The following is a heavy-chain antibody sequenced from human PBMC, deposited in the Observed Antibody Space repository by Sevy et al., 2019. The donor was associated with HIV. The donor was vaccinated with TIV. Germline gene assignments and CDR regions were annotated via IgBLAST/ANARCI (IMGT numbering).Heavy chain of an antibody. CDR1: GFIISDYE. CDR2: ISPSRTTI. J-gene: IGHJ3*01. Sequence: GGSLRLSCEAFGFIISDYEMMCVRQAPGNGLEWVSYISPSRTTIYHAVSPKGRFTTSRVNARNSLSLNLDNLRAEDTAVYYRARQYFLPYCSSTNCPPVAYDLRGHGIMVTVSS. D-gene: IGHD2-2*01. CDR3: ARQYFLPYCSSTNCPPVAYDL. V-gene: IGHV3-48*03.